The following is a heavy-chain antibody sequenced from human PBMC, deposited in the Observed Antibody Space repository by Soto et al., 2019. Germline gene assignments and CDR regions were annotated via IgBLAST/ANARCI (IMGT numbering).Heavy chain of an antibody. CDR2: IHYSGST. Sequence: QVQLQESGPGLVKPSQTLYLTCTVSGGSISSANNYWSWIRQHPGKGLEWIGFIHYSGSTYYNPSLKSRVTISADTSKNQFSLKVSSVTAADTAVYYCARETGCSGGTCYFTNWFDPWGQGTLVTVSS. J-gene: IGHJ5*02. V-gene: IGHV4-31*03. D-gene: IGHD2-15*01. CDR3: ARETGCSGGTCYFTNWFDP. CDR1: GGSISSANNY.